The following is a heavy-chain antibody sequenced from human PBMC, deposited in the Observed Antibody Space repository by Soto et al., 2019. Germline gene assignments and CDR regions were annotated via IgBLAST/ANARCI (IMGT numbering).Heavy chain of an antibody. CDR1: GYTFTSYY. V-gene: IGHV1-46*01. CDR3: ARARSMGDWSASVTTYASGMDV. CDR2: INPSGGYT. Sequence: QVPVVQSGAEVNKPGASVKVSCQTSGYTFTSYYIHWVRQATGQGLALMGIINPSGGYTKYSKNFHDRVTMTRDAATNIVYMELSSLTSEDTAVYFCARARSMGDWSASVTTYASGMDVWGQGTTVTVSS. D-gene: IGHD3-3*01. J-gene: IGHJ6*02.